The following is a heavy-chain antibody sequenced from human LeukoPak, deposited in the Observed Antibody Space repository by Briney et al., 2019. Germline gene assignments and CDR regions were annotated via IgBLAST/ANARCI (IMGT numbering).Heavy chain of an antibody. J-gene: IGHJ4*02. CDR3: ARGFYYYDSSGYIGDY. Sequence: PGGSLRLSCAASGFTFSSYGMHWVRQAPGKGLEWVAVIWCDGSNKYYADSVKGRFTISRDNSKNTLYLQMNSLRAEDTAVYYCARGFYYYDSSGYIGDYWGQGTLVTVSS. V-gene: IGHV3-33*01. CDR1: GFTFSSYG. CDR2: IWCDGSNK. D-gene: IGHD3-22*01.